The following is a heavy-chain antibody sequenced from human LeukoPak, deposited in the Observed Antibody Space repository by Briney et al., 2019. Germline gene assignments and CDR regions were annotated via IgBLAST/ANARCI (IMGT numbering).Heavy chain of an antibody. CDR1: GYTFTSYD. J-gene: IGHJ6*02. Sequence: GASVKVSCKASGYTFTSYDINWVRQATGQGLEWMGWMKPNSGNTGYAQKFQGRVTMTRNTSISTAYMELSSLRSEDTAVYYCARGGGIVVVPLASDGMDVWGQGTTVTVSS. V-gene: IGHV1-8*01. CDR3: ARGGGIVVVPLASDGMDV. D-gene: IGHD3-22*01. CDR2: MKPNSGNT.